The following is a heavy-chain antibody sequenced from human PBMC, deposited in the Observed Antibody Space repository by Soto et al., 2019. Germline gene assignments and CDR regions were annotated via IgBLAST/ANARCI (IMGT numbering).Heavy chain of an antibody. CDR2: INSDGSST. J-gene: IGHJ6*02. V-gene: IGHV3-74*01. CDR1: GFTFSHYW. D-gene: IGHD2-15*01. Sequence: EVQLVESGGGLVQPGGSLRVSCAASGFTFSHYWMHWVRQAPGMGLVWVSRINSDGSSTNYADSVKGRFTISRDNTKNTLNLQMNNLRAEETAVYYCAREGGYCSGAVCPHYYFYGMDIWGQGTTVTVSS. CDR3: AREGGYCSGAVCPHYYFYGMDI.